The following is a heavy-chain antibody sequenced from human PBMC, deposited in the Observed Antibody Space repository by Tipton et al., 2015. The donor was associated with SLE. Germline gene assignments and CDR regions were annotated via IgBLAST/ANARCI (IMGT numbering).Heavy chain of an antibody. V-gene: IGHV4-59*01. Sequence: TLSLTCTVSGGSISSYYWSWIRQPPGKGLEWIGYIYYSGSTNYNPSLKSRVTISVDTSKNQFSLKLSSVTAADTAVYYCARDGITIFGVVSRGPMYVWGQGTTVTVSS. CDR2: IYYSGST. D-gene: IGHD3-3*01. CDR1: GGSISSYY. J-gene: IGHJ6*02. CDR3: ARDGITIFGVVSRGPMYV.